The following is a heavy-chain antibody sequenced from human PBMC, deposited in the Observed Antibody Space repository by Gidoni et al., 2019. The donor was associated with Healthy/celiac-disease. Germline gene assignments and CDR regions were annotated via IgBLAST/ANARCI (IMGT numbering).Heavy chain of an antibody. CDR1: GGTFSSCA. CDR3: ARDRPYSTVRTGYYYYMDV. V-gene: IGHV1-69*01. J-gene: IGHJ6*03. Sequence: QVQLVQSGAEVKKPGSSVKVSCKASGGTFSSCAISWVRQAPGQGLEWMGGIIPIFGTANYAQKFQGRVTITADESTSTAYMELSSLRSEDTAVYYCARDRPYSTVRTGYYYYMDVWGKGTTVTVSS. D-gene: IGHD6-13*01. CDR2: IIPIFGTA.